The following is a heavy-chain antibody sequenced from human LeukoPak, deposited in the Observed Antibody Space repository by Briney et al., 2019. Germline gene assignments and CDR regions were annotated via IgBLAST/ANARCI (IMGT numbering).Heavy chain of an antibody. CDR1: GFTFSSYA. V-gene: IGHV5-51*01. J-gene: IGHJ4*02. D-gene: IGHD4-17*01. Sequence: GGSLRLSCAASGFTFSSYAMSWVRQAPGKGLEWMGIIYPGDSDTRYSPSFQGQVTISADKSISTAYLQWSSLKASDTAMYYCATQTTDGGGYYFDYWGQGTLVTVSS. CDR3: ATQTTDGGGYYFDY. CDR2: IYPGDSDT.